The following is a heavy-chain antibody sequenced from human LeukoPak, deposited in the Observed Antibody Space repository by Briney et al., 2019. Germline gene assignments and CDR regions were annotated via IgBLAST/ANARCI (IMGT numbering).Heavy chain of an antibody. V-gene: IGHV3-21*01. J-gene: IGHJ4*02. Sequence: PGGSLRLSCAASGFTFSSYSMNWVRQAPGKGLEWVSSISSSSSYIYYADSVKGRFTISRDNAKNSLYLRMNSLRAEDTAVYYCARVGATVLFGVQYWGQGTLVTVSS. D-gene: IGHD1-26*01. CDR3: ARVGATVLFGVQY. CDR1: GFTFSSYS. CDR2: ISSSSSYI.